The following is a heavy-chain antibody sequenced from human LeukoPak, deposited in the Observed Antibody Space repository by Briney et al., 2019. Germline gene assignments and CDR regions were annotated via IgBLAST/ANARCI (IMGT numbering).Heavy chain of an antibody. V-gene: IGHV3-48*01. D-gene: IGHD3-3*01. CDR1: GFTFSRYW. Sequence: GGSLRLSCAPSGFTFSRYWMSWVRQAPGKGLEWVSYISSSGTTIYYADSVKGRFTISRDNAKNSLYLQMNSLRAEDTAVYYCARGLRFLEDRGRPWGQGTLVTVSS. J-gene: IGHJ5*02. CDR3: ARGLRFLEDRGRP. CDR2: ISSSGTTI.